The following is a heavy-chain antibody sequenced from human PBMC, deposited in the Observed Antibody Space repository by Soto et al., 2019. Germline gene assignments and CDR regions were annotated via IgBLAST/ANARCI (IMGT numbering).Heavy chain of an antibody. CDR2: IIPIFGTA. CDR3: ARGTDYYDSSGYSDFDY. D-gene: IGHD3-22*01. CDR1: GGTFSSYA. J-gene: IGHJ4*02. V-gene: IGHV1-69*13. Sequence: ASVKVSCKASGGTFSSYAISWVRQAPGQGLEWMGGIIPIFGTANYAQKFQGRVTVTADESTSTAYMELSSLRSEDTAVYYCARGTDYYDSSGYSDFDYWGQGTLVTVSS.